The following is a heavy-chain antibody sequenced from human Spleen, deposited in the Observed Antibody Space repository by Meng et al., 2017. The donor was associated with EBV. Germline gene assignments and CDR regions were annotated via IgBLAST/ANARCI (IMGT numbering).Heavy chain of an antibody. V-gene: IGHV5-51*01. CDR3: ARLDLDCSVDTCHYWFDP. D-gene: IGHD2-15*01. CDR1: W. Sequence: WWSWVRQPPGKGLEWMGIIYPGDFDTRYSPSFQGQVTISADKSINTAYLQWSSLKASDTAMYYCARLDLDCSVDTCHYWFDPWGQGTLVTVSS. J-gene: IGHJ5*02. CDR2: IYPGDFDT.